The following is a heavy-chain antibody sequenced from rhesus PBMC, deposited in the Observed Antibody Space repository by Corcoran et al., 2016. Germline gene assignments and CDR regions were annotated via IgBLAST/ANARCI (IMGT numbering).Heavy chain of an antibody. V-gene: IGHV4-73*01. CDR1: GVSISGYYS. Sequence: QVKLQQWGEGLVKPAETLSLTCAVYGVSISGYYSWRWIRQPPGKGREGIGNIDDNIANTNYNHSLKNRVTISKDTSKTQFSLKLSSVTAADTAVYYCARGLEGYFDYWGQGVLVTVSS. J-gene: IGHJ4*01. D-gene: IGHD3-3*01. CDR3: ARGLEGYFDY. CDR2: IDDNIANT.